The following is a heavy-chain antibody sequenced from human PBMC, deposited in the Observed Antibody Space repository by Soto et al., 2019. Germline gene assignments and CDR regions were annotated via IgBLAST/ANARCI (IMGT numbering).Heavy chain of an antibody. D-gene: IGHD3-16*01. CDR1: GFTFSNYW. V-gene: IGHV3-7*04. CDR2: IKGDGTEI. CDR3: ARLVSSAANDY. Sequence: EVQLVESGGGLVQPGGSLRLSCAASGFTFSNYWMSWVRQAPGKGLEWVANIKGDGTEIYYVDSVKGRFTISRDNANNSLYLKMNSLRSEDTSVYYCARLVSSAANDYWGQGALVTVSS. J-gene: IGHJ4*02.